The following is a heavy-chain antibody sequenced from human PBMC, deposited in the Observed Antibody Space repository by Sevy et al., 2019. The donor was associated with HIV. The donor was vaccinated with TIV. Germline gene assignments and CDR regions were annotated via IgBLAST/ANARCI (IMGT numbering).Heavy chain of an antibody. J-gene: IGHJ4*02. V-gene: IGHV3-48*03. CDR3: ARGEWGGVNY. CDR2: ISSSGSTI. Sequence: GGSLRLSCAASGFTFSSYEMNWVRQAPGKGLEWVSYISSSGSTIYYADPVKGRFTISRDNAKNSLYLQMNSLRAEDTAVYYCARGEWGGVNYWGQGTLVTVSS. D-gene: IGHD3-16*01. CDR1: GFTFSSYE.